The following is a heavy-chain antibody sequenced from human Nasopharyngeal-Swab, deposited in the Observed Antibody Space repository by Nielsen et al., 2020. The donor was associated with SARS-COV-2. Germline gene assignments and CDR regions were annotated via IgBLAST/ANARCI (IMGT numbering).Heavy chain of an antibody. J-gene: IGHJ4*02. CDR1: GGSVRSGRYD. CDR2: NNQSGST. CDR3: ARFPYSSGWGFDY. D-gene: IGHD6-19*01. Sequence: SETLSLTCTVSGGSVRSGRYDWRWPRQHQGKGLEWIGENNQSGSTNYNPSLKIRVTISVDTSKNQLTLKLSSVAAADASVYYCARFPYSSGWGFDYWGQGTLVTVSS. V-gene: IGHV4-61*01.